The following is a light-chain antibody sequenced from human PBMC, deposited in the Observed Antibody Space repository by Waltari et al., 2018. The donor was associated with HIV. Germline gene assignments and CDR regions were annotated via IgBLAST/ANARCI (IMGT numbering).Light chain of an antibody. CDR2: EVS. CDR3: SSCAGSGTYV. Sequence: QSALTQPASVSGSPGQSITISCAGASSDVGNCNFVPWYQQHPGKAPKVMIYEVSKRPSGVSNRFSGSKSGNTASLTISGLQAEDEADYYCSSCAGSGTYVFGTGTKVTVL. V-gene: IGLV2-23*02. J-gene: IGLJ1*01. CDR1: SSDVGNCNF.